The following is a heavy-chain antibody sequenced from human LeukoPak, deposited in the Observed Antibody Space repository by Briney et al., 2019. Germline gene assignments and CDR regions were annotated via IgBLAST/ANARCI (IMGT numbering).Heavy chain of an antibody. J-gene: IGHJ3*02. CDR2: NSAYNGNT. CDR1: GYTFTSYG. Sequence: GASVKVSCKASGYTFTSYGISWVRQAPGQGLEWMGWNSAYNGNTNYAQKLQGRVTMTTDTSTSTAYMELRSLRSDDTAVYYCARDTRLDCSGGSCYSYDAFDIWGQGTMVTVSS. D-gene: IGHD2-15*01. CDR3: ARDTRLDCSGGSCYSYDAFDI. V-gene: IGHV1-18*01.